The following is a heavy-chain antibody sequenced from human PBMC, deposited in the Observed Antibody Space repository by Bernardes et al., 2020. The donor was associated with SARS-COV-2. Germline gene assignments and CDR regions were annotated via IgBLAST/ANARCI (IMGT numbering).Heavy chain of an antibody. CDR3: ARPRRYDILTGYYGSDWHFDL. D-gene: IGHD3-9*01. CDR2: ISGSGDTT. V-gene: IGHV3-23*01. CDR1: GFTFSSYA. J-gene: IGHJ2*01. Sequence: GGSLRLSCAASGFTFSSYAMSWVRQAPGKGLEWVSGISGSGDTTNYADSVEGRFTISRDNSKNTLYLQMSSLKAEDTAVYYCARPRRYDILTGYYGSDWHFDLWGRGTLVTVSS.